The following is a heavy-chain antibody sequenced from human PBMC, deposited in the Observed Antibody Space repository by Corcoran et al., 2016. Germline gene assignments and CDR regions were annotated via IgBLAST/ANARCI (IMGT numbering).Heavy chain of an antibody. Sequence: EVQLVQSGAAVRKPGESLKISCKVSGYSFTSYWIGWVRQMPGKGLEWVGIIYPGDSATRYSPSFQGQVTISADKSIRTFYVQWTSLKASDTAMYYCARRDRSSEYFDYWGQGPRVTGS. CDR2: IYPGDSAT. D-gene: IGHD6-13*01. J-gene: IGHJ4*02. V-gene: IGHV5-51*01. CDR1: GYSFTSYW. CDR3: ARRDRSSEYFDY.